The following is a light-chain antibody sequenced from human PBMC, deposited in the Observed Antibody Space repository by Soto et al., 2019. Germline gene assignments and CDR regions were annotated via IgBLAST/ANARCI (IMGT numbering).Light chain of an antibody. CDR2: TND. J-gene: IGLJ3*02. Sequence: QAVVTQPPSASGTAGQRVTISCSGSRSNFGSNPVNWYQQLPGAAPKLLIYTNDQRPSRVPDRFSGSKSGTSASLAISGLQSEDEADYYCAAWDDSLSAWVFGGGTQLTVL. CDR1: RSNFGSNP. V-gene: IGLV1-44*01. CDR3: AAWDDSLSAWV.